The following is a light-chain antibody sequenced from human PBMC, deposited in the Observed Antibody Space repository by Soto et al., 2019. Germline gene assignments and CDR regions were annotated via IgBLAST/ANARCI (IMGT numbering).Light chain of an antibody. CDR2: GAS. Sequence: EIVMTQSPATLSGSPGERATLSCRASQSVGNNLAWYQQKPGQAPRLLSHGASIRATGVPARFSGSGSGTEFTLTISSLQSEDFAVYYWQQCDDWPRTFGQGTKVEIK. V-gene: IGKV3-15*01. J-gene: IGKJ1*01. CDR1: QSVGNN. CDR3: QQCDDWPRT.